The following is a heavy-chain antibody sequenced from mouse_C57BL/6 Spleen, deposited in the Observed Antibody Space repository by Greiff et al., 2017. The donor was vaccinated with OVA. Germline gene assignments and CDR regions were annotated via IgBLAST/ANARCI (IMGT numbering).Heavy chain of an antibody. J-gene: IGHJ2*01. V-gene: IGHV1-80*01. CDR3: ARSGYYGSSPYYFDY. CDR1: GYAFSSYW. D-gene: IGHD1-1*01. Sequence: QVQLQQSGAELVKPGASVTISCKASGYAFSSYWMNWVKQRPGKGLEWIGQIYPGDGDTNYNGKFKGKATLTADKSSSTAYMQLSSLTSEDSAVYFCARSGYYGSSPYYFDYWGQGTTLTVSS. CDR2: IYPGDGDT.